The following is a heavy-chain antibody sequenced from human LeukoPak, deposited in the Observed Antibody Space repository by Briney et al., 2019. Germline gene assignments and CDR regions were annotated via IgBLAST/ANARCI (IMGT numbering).Heavy chain of an antibody. J-gene: IGHJ3*02. Sequence: LSLTCTVSGGSIRTYYWSWIRQAPGKGLEWVSYISSSSSYTNYADSVKGRFTISRDNAKNPLYLQMNSLRAEDTAVYYCARVRTAMVTNAFDIWGQGTMVTVPS. CDR3: ARVRTAMVTNAFDI. D-gene: IGHD5-18*01. CDR1: GGSIRTYY. V-gene: IGHV3-11*05. CDR2: ISSSSSYT.